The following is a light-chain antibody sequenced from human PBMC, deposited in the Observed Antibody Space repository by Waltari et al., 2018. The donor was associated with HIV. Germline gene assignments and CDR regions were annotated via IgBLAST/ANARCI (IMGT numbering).Light chain of an antibody. CDR1: SANIGNT. CDR3: AAWDDILSGWV. V-gene: IGLV1-47*01. Sequence: QSVLTQPPSASGAPGQRVTISCSGSSANIGNTVYWYQQLPGTAPKVLIYRDNRRPSGVPDRVSGSRSGTSASLDVSGLRSEDEANYICAAWDDILSGWVFGGGTKLTVL. J-gene: IGLJ3*02. CDR2: RDN.